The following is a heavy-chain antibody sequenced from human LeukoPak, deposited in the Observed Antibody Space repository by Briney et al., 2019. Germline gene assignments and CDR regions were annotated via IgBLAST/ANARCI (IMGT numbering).Heavy chain of an antibody. J-gene: IGHJ6*04. CDR2: IYHSGST. CDR1: GGSISSGTYY. V-gene: IGHV4-39*07. CDR3: ARGSGLYKYGSGSMDV. D-gene: IGHD3-10*01. Sequence: SETLSLTCTVSGGSISSGTYYWGWIRQPPGKGLEWIGSIYHSGSTYYNPSLKSRVTISVDTSKNQFSLKLSSVTAADTAVYYCARGSGLYKYGSGSMDVWGKGTTVTVSS.